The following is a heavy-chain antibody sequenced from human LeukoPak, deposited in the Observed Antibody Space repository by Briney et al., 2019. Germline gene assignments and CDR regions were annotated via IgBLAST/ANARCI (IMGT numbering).Heavy chain of an antibody. Sequence: SGGSLRLSCAASGFTFSNFVMHWVRQSPGKGLEYVSGIDTNEDMTYYASSVKGRFTISRDNSKNTLFLQMDSLRPEDMAVYFCVRDVKYYFGSGTYQWGQGALVTVSS. CDR3: VRDVKYYFGSGTYQ. V-gene: IGHV3-64*01. D-gene: IGHD3-10*01. CDR1: GFTFSNFV. CDR2: IDTNEDMT. J-gene: IGHJ4*02.